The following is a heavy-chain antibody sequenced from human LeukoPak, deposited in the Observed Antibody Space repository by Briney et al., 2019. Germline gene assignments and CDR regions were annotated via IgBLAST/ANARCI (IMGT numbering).Heavy chain of an antibody. D-gene: IGHD6-6*01. CDR2: IYYSGST. V-gene: IGHV4-59*08. J-gene: IGHJ4*02. Sequence: SETLSLTCTVSGGSMSSYYWSWIRQPPGKGLEWIGYIYYSGSTNYNPSLKSRVTMFEDKSKNQFSLRLYSVTVADTAVYYCARHFAYSSSSYFDYWGQGSLVTVSS. CDR3: ARHFAYSSSSYFDY. CDR1: GGSMSSYY.